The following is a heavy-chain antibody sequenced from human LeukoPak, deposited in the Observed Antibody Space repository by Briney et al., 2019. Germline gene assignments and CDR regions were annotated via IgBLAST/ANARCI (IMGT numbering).Heavy chain of an antibody. V-gene: IGHV5-51*01. CDR2: IYPGDSDT. D-gene: IGHD6-6*01. CDR3: ARRSLHTNSFWFDP. Sequence: GESLKISCKGSGYSFTNYWIGWVRQMPGKGLECMGTIYPGDSDTRYSPSFQGQVTISADKSISTAYLQWSSLKASDTAMYYCARRSLHTNSFWFDPWGQGTLVTVSS. CDR1: GYSFTNYW. J-gene: IGHJ5*02.